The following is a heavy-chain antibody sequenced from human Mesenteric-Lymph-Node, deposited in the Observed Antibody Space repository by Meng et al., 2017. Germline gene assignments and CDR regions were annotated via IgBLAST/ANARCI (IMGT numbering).Heavy chain of an antibody. J-gene: IGHJ4*02. CDR2: IGGSESDI. CDR3: AKSTGSGYYIIDY. Sequence: GGSLRLSCAASRFTFSDYNMRCIRQAPGKGLAWLASIGGSESDIYYADSVKGRFIISRDDSKNMVYLHLNSLRAEDTATYYCAKSTGSGYYIIDYWGQGTLVTVSS. CDR1: RFTFSDYN. D-gene: IGHD3-22*01. V-gene: IGHV3-23*01.